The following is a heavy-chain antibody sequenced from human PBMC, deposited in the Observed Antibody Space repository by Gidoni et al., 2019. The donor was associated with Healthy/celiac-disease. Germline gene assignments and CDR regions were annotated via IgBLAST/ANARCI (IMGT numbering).Heavy chain of an antibody. CDR3: AKDYSRKRSLDY. CDR2: ISWNSGSI. J-gene: IGHJ4*02. Sequence: EVQLVESGGGLVQPGRSLRLSCAASGFTFDDYAMHWVRQAPGKGLEWVSGISWNSGSIGYADSVKGRFTISRDNAKNSLYLQMNSLRAEDTALYYCAKDYSRKRSLDYWGQGTLVTVSS. D-gene: IGHD1-26*01. CDR1: GFTFDDYA. V-gene: IGHV3-9*01.